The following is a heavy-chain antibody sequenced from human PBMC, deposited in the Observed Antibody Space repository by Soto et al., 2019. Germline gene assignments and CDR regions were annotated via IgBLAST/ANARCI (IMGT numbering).Heavy chain of an antibody. CDR3: ARDYYDSSQGYFQH. CDR1: GFTFSSYA. V-gene: IGHV3-30-3*01. J-gene: IGHJ1*01. D-gene: IGHD3-22*01. CDR2: ISYDGSNK. Sequence: QVQLVESGGGVVQPGRSLRLSCAASGFTFSSYAMHWVRQAPGKGLEWVAVISYDGSNKYYADSVKGRFTISRDNSKNTLYLQMNCLRAEDTAVYYCARDYYDSSQGYFQHWGQVTLVTVSS.